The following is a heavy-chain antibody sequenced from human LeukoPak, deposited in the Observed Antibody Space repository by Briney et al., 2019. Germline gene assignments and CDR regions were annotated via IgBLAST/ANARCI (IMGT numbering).Heavy chain of an antibody. D-gene: IGHD2-2*02. Sequence: SETLSLTCTVSGGSLSTYYWTWVRQPAGKGLEWIGRIYTTGATNYNPSLKSRVTMSVDTSKNQFSLKLSSVTAADTAVYYCARKSTSFYTPFDYWGQGTLVTVSS. CDR2: IYTTGAT. CDR1: GGSLSTYY. J-gene: IGHJ4*02. CDR3: ARKSTSFYTPFDY. V-gene: IGHV4-4*07.